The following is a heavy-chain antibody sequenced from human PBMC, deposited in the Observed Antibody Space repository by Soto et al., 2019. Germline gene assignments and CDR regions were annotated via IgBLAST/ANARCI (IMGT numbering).Heavy chain of an antibody. CDR2: LSASGGTT. V-gene: IGHV3-23*01. J-gene: IGHJ4*02. Sequence: PGGSLRLSCAASGFTFSSYAMSWVRQTPGKGLEWVSTLSASGGTTYYADSVKGQFTISRDSSKQTLYLQMNSLRTEDTAVYYCARALDFWSAYFDYWGQGSLVTVSS. D-gene: IGHD3-3*01. CDR1: GFTFSSYA. CDR3: ARALDFWSAYFDY.